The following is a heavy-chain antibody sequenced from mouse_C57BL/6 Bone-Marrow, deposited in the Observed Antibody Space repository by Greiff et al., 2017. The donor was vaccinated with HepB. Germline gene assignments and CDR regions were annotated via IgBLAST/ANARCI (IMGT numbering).Heavy chain of an antibody. Sequence: EVQLVESGGDLVKPGGSLKLSCAASGFTFSSYGMSWVRQTPDKRLEWVATISSGDSYTYYPDSVKGRFTISRDNAKNTLYLQMSSLKSEDTAMYYCARHGSSPHWYFDVWGTGTTVTVSS. V-gene: IGHV5-6*01. D-gene: IGHD1-1*01. CDR2: ISSGDSYT. J-gene: IGHJ1*03. CDR3: ARHGSSPHWYFDV. CDR1: GFTFSSYG.